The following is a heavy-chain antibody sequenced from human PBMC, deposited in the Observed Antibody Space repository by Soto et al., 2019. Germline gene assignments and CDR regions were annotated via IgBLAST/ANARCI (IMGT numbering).Heavy chain of an antibody. J-gene: IGHJ6*03. V-gene: IGHV1-8*01. CDR2: MNPNSGNT. D-gene: IGHD2-2*01. CDR3: ARGRDIVVVPAHRGYYYMDG. CDR1: GYTFTSYY. Sequence: ASVKVSCKASGYTFTSYYINWVRQATGQGLEWMGWMNPNSGNTGYAQKFQGRVTMTRNTSISTAYMELSSLRSEDTAVYYCARGRDIVVVPAHRGYYYMDGWGKGTTVTVSS.